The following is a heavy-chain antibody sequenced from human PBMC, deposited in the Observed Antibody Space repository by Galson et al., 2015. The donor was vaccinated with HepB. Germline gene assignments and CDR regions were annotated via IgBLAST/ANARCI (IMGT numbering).Heavy chain of an antibody. J-gene: IGHJ4*02. D-gene: IGHD5-12*01. CDR2: ISYDGSNK. CDR3: AKDSGYDEFYFDY. V-gene: IGHV3-30*18. Sequence: SLRLSCAASGFTFSSYGMHWVRQAPGKGLVWVAVISYDGSNKYYADSVKGRFTISRDNSKNTLYLQMNSLRAEDTAVYYCAKDSGYDEFYFDYWGQGTLVTVSS. CDR1: GFTFSSYG.